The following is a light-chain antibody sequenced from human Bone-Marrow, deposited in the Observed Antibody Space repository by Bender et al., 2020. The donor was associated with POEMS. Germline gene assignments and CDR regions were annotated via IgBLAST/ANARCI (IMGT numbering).Light chain of an antibody. J-gene: IGLJ3*02. CDR1: NSDIGRYDY. CDR2: TVT. Sequence: QSALTQPRSVSGSPGQSVVISCTGTNSDIGRYDYVSWYQQHPGKAPKLIMYTVTQRPSGVPNRFSGSKSGVTASLTISNLQAEDEADYYCCSYGVPGTFDGGTKLTVL. CDR3: CSYGVPGT. V-gene: IGLV2-11*01.